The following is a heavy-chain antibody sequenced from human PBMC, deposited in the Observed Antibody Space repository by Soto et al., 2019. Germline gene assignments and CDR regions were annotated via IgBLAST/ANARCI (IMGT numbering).Heavy chain of an antibody. CDR2: ISYDGSNK. D-gene: IGHD6-13*01. V-gene: IGHV3-30*18. CDR1: GFTFSSYG. Sequence: QVQLVESGGGVVQPGRSLRLSCAASGFTFSSYGMHWVRQAPGKGLEWVAVISYDGSNKYYADSVKGRFTISRDNYKNTLYLQMNSLRAEDTAVYYCAKDRGIIAAAVTYYYGMDVWGQGTTVTVSS. J-gene: IGHJ6*02. CDR3: AKDRGIIAAAVTYYYGMDV.